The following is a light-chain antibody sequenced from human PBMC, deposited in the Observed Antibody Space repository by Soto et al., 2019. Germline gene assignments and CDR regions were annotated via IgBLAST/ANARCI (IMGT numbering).Light chain of an antibody. V-gene: IGLV2-14*01. CDR1: NSDVGGFNY. J-gene: IGLJ2*01. Sequence: QSFLTQPASVSGSPGQSITIACTGTNSDVGGFNYVSWYQQHPDKAPKLIIFEVTDRPSGVSNRFSGSKSGNTASLTISGLQSEDEAEYYCCSYTSRSTLVFGGGTKVTVL. CDR2: EVT. CDR3: CSYTSRSTLV.